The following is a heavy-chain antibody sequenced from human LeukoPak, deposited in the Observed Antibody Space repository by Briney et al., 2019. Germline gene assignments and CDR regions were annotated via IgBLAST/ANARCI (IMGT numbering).Heavy chain of an antibody. V-gene: IGHV4-59*01. CDR3: ARTSRHFYGSGTNLTPWPAGMDV. CDR1: GASMSGFF. D-gene: IGHD3-10*01. J-gene: IGHJ6*02. Sequence: SETLSLTCTVSGASMSGFFWTWIRQPPGRALEWIGSIYYSGSSTKYNPSLKSRVTISVDTSKSQFSLNLNSATVADTAVYYCARTSRHFYGSGTNLTPWPAGMDVWGQGTTVTVSS. CDR2: IYYSGSST.